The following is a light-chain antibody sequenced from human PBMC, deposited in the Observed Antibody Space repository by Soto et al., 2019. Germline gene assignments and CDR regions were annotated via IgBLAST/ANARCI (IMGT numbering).Light chain of an antibody. CDR1: QGISNY. J-gene: IGKJ1*01. V-gene: IGKV1-27*01. Sequence: DIQMTQSPSSLSASVGDRVTITCRASQGISNYLAWYQQKPGKVPKLLIYAAFTLQSGAPSRFSGSGFGTDFTLTISSLQPEDVATYYRQKYDDVPWTFGQGTKVEIK. CDR2: AAF. CDR3: QKYDDVPWT.